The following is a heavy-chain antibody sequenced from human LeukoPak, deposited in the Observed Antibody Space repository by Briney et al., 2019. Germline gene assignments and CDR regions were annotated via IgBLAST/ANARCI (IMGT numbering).Heavy chain of an antibody. J-gene: IGHJ4*02. CDR3: AREGLALQPAPDC. CDR1: GFTFSSYG. D-gene: IGHD1-14*01. V-gene: IGHV3-30*02. CDR2: IRYDGSNK. Sequence: GGSLRLSCAASGFTFSSYGMHWVRQAPGKGLEWVAFIRYDGSNKYYADSVKGRFTISRDNSKNTLYLQMNSLRAEDTAAYYCAREGLALQPAPDCWCQGTLVTVSS.